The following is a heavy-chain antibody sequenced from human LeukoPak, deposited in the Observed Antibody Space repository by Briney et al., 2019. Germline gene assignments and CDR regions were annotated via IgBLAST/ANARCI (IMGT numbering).Heavy chain of an antibody. D-gene: IGHD2-15*01. Sequence: PVGSLRLSCAASGFTFSNYWMTWVRQAPGKGLEWVSSISISSSYIYYADSLKGRLTISRDNAKNSMYLQMNSLRAEDTAVYYCARDPTPRYCSGGSCYTHYGMDVWGQGTTVTVSS. J-gene: IGHJ6*02. CDR3: ARDPTPRYCSGGSCYTHYGMDV. CDR2: ISISSSYI. V-gene: IGHV3-21*01. CDR1: GFTFSNYW.